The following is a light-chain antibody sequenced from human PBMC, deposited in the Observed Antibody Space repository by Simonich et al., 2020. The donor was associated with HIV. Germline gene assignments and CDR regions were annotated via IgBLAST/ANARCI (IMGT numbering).Light chain of an antibody. CDR2: EDN. CDR1: IGSIASNY. V-gene: IGLV6-57*01. J-gene: IGLJ2*01. CDR3: QSYDSSNHVV. Sequence: NFMLTQPHSVSESPGKTVTISCTRSIGSIASNYVQWYQQRPGSSPTTFVYEDNQRPSGVPDRFSGSIDSSSNSASLPISGLKTEDEADYYCQSYDSSNHVVFGGGTKLTVL.